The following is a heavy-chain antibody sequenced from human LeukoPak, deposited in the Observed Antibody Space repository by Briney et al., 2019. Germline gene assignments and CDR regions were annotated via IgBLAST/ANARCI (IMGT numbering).Heavy chain of an antibody. CDR2: IYPGDSDT. Sequence: GGALKISLKGSGYRFTSYWIVWGRPMPGKGVEGRGIIYPGDSDTRYSPSFQGHVTISADKSISTAYLQWSSLKASDTAMYYCARRNILTGSNWFDPWGQGTLVTVSS. CDR1: GYRFTSYW. V-gene: IGHV5-51*01. J-gene: IGHJ5*02. D-gene: IGHD3-9*01. CDR3: ARRNILTGSNWFDP.